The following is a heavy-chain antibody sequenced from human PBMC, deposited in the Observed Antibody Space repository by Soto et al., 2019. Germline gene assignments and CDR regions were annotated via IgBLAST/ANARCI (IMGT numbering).Heavy chain of an antibody. CDR3: ARDFTRETSFDY. Sequence: GGSLRLSYAASGFTFSSYSMNWVRQAPGKGLEWVSSISSSSSYIYYADSVKGRFTISRDNAKNSLYLQMNSLRAEDTAVYYCARDFTRETSFDYWGQGTLVTVSS. CDR2: ISSSSSYI. D-gene: IGHD1-26*01. V-gene: IGHV3-21*01. J-gene: IGHJ4*02. CDR1: GFTFSSYS.